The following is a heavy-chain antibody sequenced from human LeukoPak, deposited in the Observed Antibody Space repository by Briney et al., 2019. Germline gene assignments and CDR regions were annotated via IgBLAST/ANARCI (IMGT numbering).Heavy chain of an antibody. CDR2: IWYDGSNK. CDR1: GFTFSSYG. CDR3: ARDLFRFDSSGYSDPFDY. J-gene: IGHJ4*02. D-gene: IGHD3-22*01. V-gene: IGHV3-33*01. Sequence: GGSLRLSCAASGFTFSSYGMHWVRQAPGKGLEWVAVIWYDGSNKYYADSVKGRFTISRDNSKNTLYLQMNSLRAEDTAVYYCARDLFRFDSSGYSDPFDYWGQGTLVTVSS.